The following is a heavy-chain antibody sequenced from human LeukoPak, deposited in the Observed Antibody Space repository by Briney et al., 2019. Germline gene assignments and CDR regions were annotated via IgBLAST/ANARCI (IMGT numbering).Heavy chain of an antibody. J-gene: IGHJ6*02. Sequence: GSLRLSCAASGFTFSSYAMSWIRQPPGKGLEWIGYIYYSGSTNYNPSLKSRVTISVDTSKNQSSLKLSSVTAADTAVYYCARDLWGDYVYYGMDVWGQGTTVTVSS. CDR2: IYYSGST. CDR3: ARDLWGDYVYYGMDV. V-gene: IGHV4-59*01. CDR1: GFTFSSYA. D-gene: IGHD2-21*01.